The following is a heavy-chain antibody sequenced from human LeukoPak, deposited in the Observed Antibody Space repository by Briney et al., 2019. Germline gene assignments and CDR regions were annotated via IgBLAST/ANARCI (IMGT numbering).Heavy chain of an antibody. Sequence: PGGSLRVSCSASGFTFSSYTMHWVRQAPGKGLEYVSAISSNGGSTYYADSVEGRFTISRDNSKNTLYLQMSSLRAEDTAVYYCVKDLGGWFSDYWGQGTLVTVSS. CDR2: ISSNGGST. CDR3: VKDLGGWFSDY. D-gene: IGHD6-19*01. V-gene: IGHV3-64D*06. J-gene: IGHJ4*02. CDR1: GFTFSSYT.